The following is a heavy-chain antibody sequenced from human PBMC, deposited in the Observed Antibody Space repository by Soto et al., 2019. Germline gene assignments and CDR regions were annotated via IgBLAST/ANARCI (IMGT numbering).Heavy chain of an antibody. CDR3: XXXXXXXXXXXXLYYYGMDV. V-gene: IGHV1-69*01. CDR1: GGTFSSYA. J-gene: IGHJ6*02. CDR2: IIPIFGTA. Sequence: QVQLVQSGAEVKKPGSSVKVSCKASGGTFSSYAISWVRQAPGQGLEWMXXIIPIFGTANYAQKFQGRVTITADESTSTAYMELXXXRXXXXAXXXXXXXXXXXXXXXXLYYYGMDVWGQGTTVTVSS.